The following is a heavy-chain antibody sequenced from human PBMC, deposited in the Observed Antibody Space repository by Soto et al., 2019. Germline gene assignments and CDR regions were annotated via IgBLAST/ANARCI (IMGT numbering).Heavy chain of an antibody. V-gene: IGHV3-66*01. CDR2: IYSGGNT. CDR1: GFTVRSNY. D-gene: IGHD4-17*01. CDR3: AREHGDYATY. J-gene: IGHJ4*02. Sequence: EVQLVESGGGLVQPGGSLRLSCAVSGFTVRSNYMSWVRQAPGKGLEWVSVIYSGGNTYYADSVKGRFTISRDNSKNMLYLQMNSVRAEDTAVYYCAREHGDYATYWGQGTLVTVSS.